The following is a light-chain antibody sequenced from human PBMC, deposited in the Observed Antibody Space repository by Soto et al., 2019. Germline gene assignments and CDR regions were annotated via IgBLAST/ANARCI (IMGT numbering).Light chain of an antibody. CDR3: QQYGSSPPTWT. J-gene: IGKJ1*01. V-gene: IGKV3-20*01. CDR2: GAS. CDR1: RTVTSNY. Sequence: EMVLTQSPGTLSLSPGERASLSCGASRTVTSNYLAWYQQKPGQAPRLLIFGASIRVTGIPDRFIGSGSGTDFTLTISRLEPEDFAVYYCQQYGSSPPTWTFGQGTKVDIK.